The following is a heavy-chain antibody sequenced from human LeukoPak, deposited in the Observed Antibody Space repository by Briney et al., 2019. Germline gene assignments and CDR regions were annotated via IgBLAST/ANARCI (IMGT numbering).Heavy chain of an antibody. J-gene: IGHJ4*02. CDR1: GITFSNYA. D-gene: IGHD6-19*01. CDR2: ISGSAHKI. V-gene: IGHV3-23*01. CDR3: AKQGATAVAAGGDFDY. Sequence: GGSLRLSCVASGITFSNYAVSWVRQAPEKGLDWVSVISGSAHKIRYADSVKGRFTISRDNSENIVYLQMNNLRAEDTAVYYCAKQGATAVAAGGDFDYWGQGTLVTVSS.